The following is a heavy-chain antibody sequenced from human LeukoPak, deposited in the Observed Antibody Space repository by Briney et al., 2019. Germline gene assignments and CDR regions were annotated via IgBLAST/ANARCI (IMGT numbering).Heavy chain of an antibody. CDR2: INPNSGGT. V-gene: IGHV1-2*02. D-gene: IGHD6-13*01. Sequence: ASVKVSCKASGYTFTGYYMHWVRQAPGQGLEWMGWINPNSGGTNYAQKFQGRVTMTRVTSISTAYMELSRLRSDDTAVYYCARSAYSSSWYDYWGQGTLVTVSS. CDR1: GYTFTGYY. J-gene: IGHJ4*02. CDR3: ARSAYSSSWYDY.